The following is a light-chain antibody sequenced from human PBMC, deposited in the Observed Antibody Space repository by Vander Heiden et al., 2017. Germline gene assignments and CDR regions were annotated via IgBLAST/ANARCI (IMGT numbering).Light chain of an antibody. CDR1: SSDVGGYNY. V-gene: IGLV2-14*03. CDR2: DVS. CDR3: SSYTSSSTYV. J-gene: IGLJ1*01. Sequence: QSALTQPASVSGSPGQSLTISCTGTSSDVGGYNYVSWYQQHPGKAPKLMMYDVSNRPSGVSNRFSGSKSGNTASLTISGLQAEDEADYYCSSYTSSSTYVCGTGTNV.